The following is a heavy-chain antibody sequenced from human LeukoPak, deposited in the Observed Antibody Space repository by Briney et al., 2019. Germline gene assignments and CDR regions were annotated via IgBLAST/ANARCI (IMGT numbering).Heavy chain of an antibody. CDR3: ARSYASSGLDH. CDR1: GYSISSIYY. D-gene: IGHD3-16*01. V-gene: IGHV4-38-2*02. J-gene: IGHJ4*02. CDR2: ISHSGPS. Sequence: SETLSLTCTVSGYSISSIYYWGWIRQPPGKGLEWIGSISHSGPSAYNPSLKSRVTMSLDTSRSQFSLKLSSVTAADTAVYYCARSYASSGLDHWGQGTLVTVSS.